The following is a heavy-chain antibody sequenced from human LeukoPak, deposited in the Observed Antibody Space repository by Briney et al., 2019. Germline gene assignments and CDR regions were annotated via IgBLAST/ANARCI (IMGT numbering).Heavy chain of an antibody. CDR2: IYYSGST. J-gene: IGHJ4*02. D-gene: IGHD3-3*01. Sequence: SETLSLTCTVSGGSISSGDYYWSWIRQPPGKGLEWIGYIYYSGSTYYNPSLKSRVTISVDTSKNQFSLKLSSVTAADTAVYYCASTSITIFGVVDYWGQGTLVTVSS. CDR3: ASTSITIFGVVDY. CDR1: GGSISSGDYY. V-gene: IGHV4-30-4*08.